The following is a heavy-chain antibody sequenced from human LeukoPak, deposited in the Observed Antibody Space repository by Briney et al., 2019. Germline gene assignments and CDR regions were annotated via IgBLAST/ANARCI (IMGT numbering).Heavy chain of an antibody. V-gene: IGHV3-30*02. CDR1: GFTFSSYG. CDR2: IRYDGSNK. Sequence: GGSLRLSCAASGFTFSSYGMHWVRQAPGKGLEWVAFIRYDGSNKYYADSVKGRFTISRDNSKNTLYLQMNSLRPEDTAMYYCAKDRLYSAHDFGPDRGHYYFDSWGQGTLVTVSS. CDR3: AKDRLYSAHDFGPDRGHYYFDS. J-gene: IGHJ4*02. D-gene: IGHD5-12*01.